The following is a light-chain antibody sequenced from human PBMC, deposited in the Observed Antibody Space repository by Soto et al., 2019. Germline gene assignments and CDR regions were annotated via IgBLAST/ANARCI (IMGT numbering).Light chain of an antibody. Sequence: SVLTQPPSASASLGASVTLTCTLSSGYSNYKVDWYQQRPGKGPRFVVRVGTGGIVGSKGDGIPDRFSVLGSGLNRYLTIKNIQEEDESDYHCGADHGSGSNFPLFGGGTKLTVL. CDR3: GADHGSGSNFPL. CDR1: SGYSNYK. CDR2: VGTGGIVG. J-gene: IGLJ2*01. V-gene: IGLV9-49*01.